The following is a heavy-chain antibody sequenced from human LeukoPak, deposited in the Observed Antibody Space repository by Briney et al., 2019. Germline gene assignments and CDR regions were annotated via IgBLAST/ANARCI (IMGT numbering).Heavy chain of an antibody. V-gene: IGHV3-23*01. CDR3: AKDGLGIIAFPFDY. Sequence: PGGSLRLSCAASGFTFSSYAMSWVRQAPGKGLEWVSAISGSGDSTYYADSVKGRLTISRDNSKNTLYLQMNSLRAEDTAVYYCAKDGLGIIAFPFDYWGQGTLVTVSS. CDR2: ISGSGDST. J-gene: IGHJ4*02. D-gene: IGHD3-10*01. CDR1: GFTFSSYA.